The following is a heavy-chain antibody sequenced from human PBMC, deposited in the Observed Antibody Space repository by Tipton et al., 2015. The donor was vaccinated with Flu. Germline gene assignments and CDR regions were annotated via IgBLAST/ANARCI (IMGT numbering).Heavy chain of an antibody. CDR1: GGSISSYY. J-gene: IGHJ2*01. V-gene: IGHV4-59*01. CDR2: IYYSGST. Sequence: LRLSCTVSGGSISSYYWSWIRQPPGKGLEWIGYIYYSGSTNYNPSLKSRVTISVDTSKNQFSLKLSSVTAADTAVYYCARASIAARPPWYFDLWGRGTLVPVSS. D-gene: IGHD6-6*01. CDR3: ARASIAARPPWYFDL.